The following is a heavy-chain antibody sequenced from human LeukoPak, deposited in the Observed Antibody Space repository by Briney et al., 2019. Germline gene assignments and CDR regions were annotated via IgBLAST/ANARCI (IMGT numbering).Heavy chain of an antibody. CDR3: AELGITMIGGV. CDR1: GFTFSSYE. D-gene: IGHD3-10*02. J-gene: IGHJ6*04. Sequence: GGSLRLSCAAYGFTFSSYEMNWVRQAPGKGLEWVSYISSSDSTIYYADSVKGRFAISRDNAKNSLYLQMNSLRAEDTAVYYCAELGITMIGGVWGKGTTVTVSS. CDR2: ISSSDSTI. V-gene: IGHV3-48*03.